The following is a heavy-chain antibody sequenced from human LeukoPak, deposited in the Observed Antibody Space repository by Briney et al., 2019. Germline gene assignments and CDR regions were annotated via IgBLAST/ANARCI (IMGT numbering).Heavy chain of an antibody. V-gene: IGHV3-23*01. CDR2: VSGNGEST. Sequence: PGGSLSLSCTASGFTFRSYAMGWVRQAPGKGLDWVSSVSGNGESTNYADSVEGRFTISRDNSKDTLYLHMNSLRAEDTAVYYCANSRIGWYVFAYWGQGTLVTVSS. D-gene: IGHD6-19*01. CDR3: ANSRIGWYVFAY. J-gene: IGHJ4*02. CDR1: GFTFRSYA.